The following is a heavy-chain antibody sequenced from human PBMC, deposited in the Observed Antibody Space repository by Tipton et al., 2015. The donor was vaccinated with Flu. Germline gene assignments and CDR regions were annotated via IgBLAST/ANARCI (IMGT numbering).Heavy chain of an antibody. Sequence: SLRLSCAVSGFTVESNYVTWVRQAPNKGPEWVSVFYSGGGTSYADSVKGRFTVSRDNAKNSLYLQMNSLRAEDTAVYYCASLTGDDYWGQGTLVTVSS. J-gene: IGHJ4*02. CDR2: FYSGGGT. V-gene: IGHV3-66*01. D-gene: IGHD7-27*01. CDR3: ASLTGDDY. CDR1: GFTVESNY.